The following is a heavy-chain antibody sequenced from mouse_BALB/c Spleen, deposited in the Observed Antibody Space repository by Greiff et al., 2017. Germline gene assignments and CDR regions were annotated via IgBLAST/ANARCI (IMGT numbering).Heavy chain of an antibody. V-gene: IGHV1-67*01. CDR3: ARITTGGGDY. J-gene: IGHJ2*01. D-gene: IGHD1-1*01. Sequence: QVQLQQSGPELVRPGVSVKISCKGSGYTFTDCAMHWVKQSHAKSLEWIGVISTYYGNTNYNQKFKGKATMTVDKSSSTAYMELARLTSEDSAIYYCARITTGGGDYWGQGTTLTVSS. CDR1: GYTFTDCA. CDR2: ISTYYGNT.